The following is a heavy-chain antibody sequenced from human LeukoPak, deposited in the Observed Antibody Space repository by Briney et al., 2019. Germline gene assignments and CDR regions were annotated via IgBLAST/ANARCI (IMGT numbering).Heavy chain of an antibody. CDR3: ARVAVTGGFGP. J-gene: IGHJ5*02. Sequence: GGPLRLSCAASGFTVSSNYMSWVRQAPGKGLEWVSVIYSGGSTYYADSVKGRFTISRDNSKNTLYLQMNSLRAEDTAVYYCARVAVTGGFGPWGQGTLVTVSS. CDR1: GFTVSSNY. V-gene: IGHV3-53*01. D-gene: IGHD6-19*01. CDR2: IYSGGST.